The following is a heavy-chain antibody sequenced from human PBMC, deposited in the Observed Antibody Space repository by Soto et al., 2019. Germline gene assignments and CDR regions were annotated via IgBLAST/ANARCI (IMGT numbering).Heavy chain of an antibody. J-gene: IGHJ4*02. D-gene: IGHD1-26*01. CDR3: ARGRAYSGRTTPTLTLDY. CDR1: GYTFTSYA. V-gene: IGHV1-3*01. CDR2: INAGNGNT. Sequence: ASVKVSCKASGYTFTSYAMHWVRQAPGQRLEWMGWINAGNGNTKYSQKFQGRVTITRDTSASTAYMELSSLRSEDTAVYYCARGRAYSGRTTPTLTLDYWGQGTLVTVSS.